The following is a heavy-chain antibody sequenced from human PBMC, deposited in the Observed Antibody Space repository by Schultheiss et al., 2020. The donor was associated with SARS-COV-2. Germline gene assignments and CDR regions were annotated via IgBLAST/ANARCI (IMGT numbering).Heavy chain of an antibody. J-gene: IGHJ4*02. CDR2: IYYSGST. V-gene: IGHV4-34*01. CDR3: ARHGLGYPYYFDY. CDR1: GGSFSGYY. D-gene: IGHD3/OR15-3a*01. Sequence: SQTLSLTCAVYGGSFSGYYWSWIRQPPGKGLEWIGYIYYSGSTYYNPSLKSRVTISVDTSKNQFSLKLSSVTAADTAVYYCARHGLGYPYYFDYWGQGTLVTVSS.